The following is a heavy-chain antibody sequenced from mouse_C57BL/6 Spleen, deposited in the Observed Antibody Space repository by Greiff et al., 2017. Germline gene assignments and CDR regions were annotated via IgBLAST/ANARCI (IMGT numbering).Heavy chain of an antibody. Sequence: VQLQQSGPVLVKPGASVKMSCKASGYTFTDYYMNWVKQSHGKSLEWIGVINPYNGGTSYNQKFKGKATLTVDKSSSTAYMELNSLTSEDSAVYYCARSYYGYYRFAYWGQGTLVTVSA. CDR2: INPYNGGT. D-gene: IGHD2-3*01. V-gene: IGHV1-19*01. J-gene: IGHJ3*01. CDR3: ARSYYGYYRFAY. CDR1: GYTFTDYY.